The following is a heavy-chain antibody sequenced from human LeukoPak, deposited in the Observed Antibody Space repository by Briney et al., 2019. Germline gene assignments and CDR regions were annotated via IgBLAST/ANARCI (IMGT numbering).Heavy chain of an antibody. Sequence: ASVKVSCKVSGYTLTELSMHWVRQAPGNGLEWVGGFDPEDGETIYAQKFQGRVTMTEDTSTDTAYMELSSLRSEDTAVYYCATYRNELRYFDWLSNYYYYGMDVWGQGTTVTVSS. CDR1: GYTLTELS. D-gene: IGHD3-9*01. CDR2: FDPEDGET. CDR3: ATYRNELRYFDWLSNYYYYGMDV. V-gene: IGHV1-24*01. J-gene: IGHJ6*02.